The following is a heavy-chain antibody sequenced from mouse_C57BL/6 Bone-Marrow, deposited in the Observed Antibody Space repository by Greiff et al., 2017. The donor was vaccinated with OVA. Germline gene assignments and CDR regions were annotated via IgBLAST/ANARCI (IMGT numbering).Heavy chain of an antibody. Sequence: EVQLVESGGGLVQPGGSLSLSCAASGFTFTDYYMSWVRQPPGKALEWLGFIRNKANGYTTEYSASVKGRFTISRANSQSILYLQMNALRAEDSATYYCARLDGSRWYYFDYWGQGTTLTVSS. J-gene: IGHJ2*01. D-gene: IGHD1-1*01. V-gene: IGHV7-3*01. CDR3: ARLDGSRWYYFDY. CDR1: GFTFTDYY. CDR2: IRNKANGYTT.